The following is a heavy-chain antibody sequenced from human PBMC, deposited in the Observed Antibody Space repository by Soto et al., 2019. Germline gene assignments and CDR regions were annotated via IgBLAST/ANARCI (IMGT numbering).Heavy chain of an antibody. J-gene: IGHJ6*02. Sequence: LRLSCAASGFTFSSYAMHWVRQAPGKGLEWVAVISYDGSNKYYADSVKGRFTISRDNSKNTLYLQMNSLRAEDTAVYYCARCSVAGTSVDPSYYYYGMDVWGQGTTVTVSS. CDR2: ISYDGSNK. CDR1: GFTFSSYA. CDR3: ARCSVAGTSVDPSYYYYGMDV. V-gene: IGHV3-30-3*01. D-gene: IGHD6-19*01.